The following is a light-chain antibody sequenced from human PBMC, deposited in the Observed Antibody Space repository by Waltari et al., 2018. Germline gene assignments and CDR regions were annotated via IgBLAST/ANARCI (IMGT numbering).Light chain of an antibody. J-gene: IGKJ2*01. CDR1: QNIYTF. CDR3: QQTYSPRHT. CDR2: SVS. Sequence: DVQMTQSPSSLSAFVGDRVTITCRASQNIYTFLNWYQHKEGKAPNVLIYSVSTLQSGVPSRFSGSGSGTDFSLTISSLQPEDVATYYCQQTYSPRHTFGQGTKVEIK. V-gene: IGKV1-39*01.